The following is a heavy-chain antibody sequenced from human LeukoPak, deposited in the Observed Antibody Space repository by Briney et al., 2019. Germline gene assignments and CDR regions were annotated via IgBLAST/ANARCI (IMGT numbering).Heavy chain of an antibody. D-gene: IGHD3-10*01. V-gene: IGHV3-30-3*01. CDR3: ARSGCYYNPFFGY. Sequence: GGSLRLSCAASRFTFSSYAMHWVRQAPGKGLEWVAVISYDGSGKNYADSVQGRLTISRDNAKNTLYLQVDSLRAEDTAVYYCARSGCYYNPFFGYWGQGTLVTVSS. CDR1: RFTFSSYA. J-gene: IGHJ4*02. CDR2: ISYDGSGK.